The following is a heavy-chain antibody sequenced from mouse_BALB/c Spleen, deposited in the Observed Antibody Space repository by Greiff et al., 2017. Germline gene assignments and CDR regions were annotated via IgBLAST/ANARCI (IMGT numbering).Heavy chain of an antibody. CDR3: ARGYGYDGTWFAY. V-gene: IGHV1-54*01. D-gene: IGHD2-2*01. Sequence: VQLQQSGAELVRPGTSVKVSCKASGYAFTNYLIEWVKQRPGQGLEWIGVINPGSGGTNYNEKFKGKATLTADKSSSTAYMQLSSLTSDDSAVYFCARGYGYDGTWFAYWGQGTLVTVSA. CDR1: GYAFTNYL. CDR2: INPGSGGT. J-gene: IGHJ3*01.